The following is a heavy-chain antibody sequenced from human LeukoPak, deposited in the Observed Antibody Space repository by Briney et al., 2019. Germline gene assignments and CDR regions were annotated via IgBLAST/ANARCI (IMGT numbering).Heavy chain of an antibody. Sequence: PGGSLRLSCAVSGITLSNYGMSWVRQAPGKGREWVAGISASGGGTNYADSVKGRFTISRDNPKNTLYLQMSSLRAEDTAVYFCAKRGVVIRVILVGFHKEAYYFDSWGQGALVTVSS. CDR1: GITLSNYG. CDR2: ISASGGGT. CDR3: AKRGVVIRVILVGFHKEAYYFDS. V-gene: IGHV3-23*01. D-gene: IGHD3-22*01. J-gene: IGHJ4*02.